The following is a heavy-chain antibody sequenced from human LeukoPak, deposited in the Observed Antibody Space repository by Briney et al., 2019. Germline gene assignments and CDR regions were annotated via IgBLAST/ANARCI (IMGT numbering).Heavy chain of an antibody. CDR3: ARATPITIFGVTSGGMDV. CDR1: GFTFSDYY. D-gene: IGHD3-3*01. V-gene: IGHV3-11*01. J-gene: IGHJ6*02. CDR2: ISSSGSTI. Sequence: PGGSLRLSSAASGFTFSDYYMSWNRQAPGKGLEWVSYISSSGSTIYYADSVKGRFTISRDNAKNSLYLQMNSLRAEDTAVYYCARATPITIFGVTSGGMDVWGQGTTVTVSS.